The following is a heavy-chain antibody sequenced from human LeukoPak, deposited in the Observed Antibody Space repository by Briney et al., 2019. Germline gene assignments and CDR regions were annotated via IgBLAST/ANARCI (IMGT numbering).Heavy chain of an antibody. D-gene: IGHD6-19*01. J-gene: IGHJ4*02. CDR1: GGSISSYY. Sequence: SETLSLTCTVSGGSISSYYWSWIRQPAGKGLEWIGRIYTSGSTNYNPSLKSRVTISVDKSRNQFSLKLSSVTAADTAVYYRARVYPTYSSGWFFDYWGQGTLVTVSS. V-gene: IGHV4-4*07. CDR2: IYTSGST. CDR3: ARVYPTYSSGWFFDY.